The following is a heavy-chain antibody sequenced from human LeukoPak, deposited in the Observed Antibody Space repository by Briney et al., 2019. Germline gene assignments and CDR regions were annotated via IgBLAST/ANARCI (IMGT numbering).Heavy chain of an antibody. CDR3: ARDPETRSYYDSSGYSGAFHH. D-gene: IGHD3-22*01. CDR1: GFTFSSYW. CDR2: IKQDGSEK. V-gene: IGHV3-7*01. Sequence: PGGSLRLSCAASGFTFSSYWMSWVRQAPGKGLEWVAKIKQDGSEKYYVDSVKGRFIISRDNGKNSLYLQMNGLTAEDTAVYFCARDPETRSYYDSSGYSGAFHHWGQGTLVTVSS. J-gene: IGHJ1*01.